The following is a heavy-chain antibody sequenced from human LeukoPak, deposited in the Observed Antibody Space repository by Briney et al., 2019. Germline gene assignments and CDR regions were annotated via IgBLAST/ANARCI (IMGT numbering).Heavy chain of an antibody. CDR1: GYTFTSYD. CDR2: MNPNSGNT. J-gene: IGHJ6*03. Sequence: GASVKVSCKASGYTFTSYDINWVRQATGQGLEWMGCMNPNSGNTGYAQKFQGRVTMTRNTSISTAYMELSSLRSEDTAVYYCARGGYSSGWYVGYYYYYMDVWGKGTTVTISS. V-gene: IGHV1-8*01. D-gene: IGHD6-19*01. CDR3: ARGGYSSGWYVGYYYYYMDV.